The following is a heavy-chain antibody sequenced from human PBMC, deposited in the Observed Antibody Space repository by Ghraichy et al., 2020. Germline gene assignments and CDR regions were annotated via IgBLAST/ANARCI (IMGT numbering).Heavy chain of an antibody. J-gene: IGHJ5*02. D-gene: IGHD3-9*01. CDR2: INTDTGDG. CDR1: GYSFTAYT. V-gene: IGHV1-3*04. CDR3: VRFYDVLTVRYGFDP. Sequence: ASVKVSCKAFGYSFTAYTIHWVRQAPGQRPEWMGWINTDTGDGYYSQKFKGRVTITRDTSATTAYMELTSLSSEDTALYYCVRFYDVLTVRYGFDPWGQGTLVTVSS.